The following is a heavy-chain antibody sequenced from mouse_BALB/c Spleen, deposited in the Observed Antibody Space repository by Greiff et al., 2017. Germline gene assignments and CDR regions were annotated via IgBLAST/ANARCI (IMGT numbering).Heavy chain of an antibody. D-gene: IGHD2-14*01. CDR2: ISNGGGST. Sequence: EVQVVESGGGLVQPGGSLKLSCAASGFTFSSYTMSWVRQTPEKRLEWVAYISNGGGSTYYPDTVKGRFTISRDNAKNTLYLQMSSLKSEDTAMYYCARKGYASMDYWGQGTSVTVSS. V-gene: IGHV5-12-2*01. J-gene: IGHJ4*01. CDR3: ARKGYASMDY. CDR1: GFTFSSYT.